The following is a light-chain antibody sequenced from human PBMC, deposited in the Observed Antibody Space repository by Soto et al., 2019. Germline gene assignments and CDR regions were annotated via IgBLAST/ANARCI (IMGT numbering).Light chain of an antibody. V-gene: IGKV4-1*01. CDR1: QSVLHSSNNKNY. CDR3: QQFYTAPYT. CDR2: WAS. J-gene: IGKJ2*01. Sequence: DIVMTQSPDSLAVSLSERATINCKSSQSVLHSSNNKNYLTWYQQKPGQPPKLLIYWASTRESGVPDRFSGSGSGTDFTFTISSLQAEDVAVYYCQQFYTAPYTFGQGTKLEIK.